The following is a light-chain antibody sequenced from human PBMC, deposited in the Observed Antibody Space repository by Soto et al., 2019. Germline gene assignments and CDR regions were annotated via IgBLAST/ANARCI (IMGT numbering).Light chain of an antibody. CDR1: QSLLYSSNNKNY. CDR2: WAS. J-gene: IGKJ3*01. CDR3: QEYYDTPYP. Sequence: DIVMTQSPDSLAVSLGERATINCKSSQSLLYSSNNKNYLAWYQQKPGQPPKLLIYWASTRESGVPDRFSGSGSGTDFTLTISSLQAEDVAVYYCQEYYDTPYPFGPGTKVDIQ. V-gene: IGKV4-1*01.